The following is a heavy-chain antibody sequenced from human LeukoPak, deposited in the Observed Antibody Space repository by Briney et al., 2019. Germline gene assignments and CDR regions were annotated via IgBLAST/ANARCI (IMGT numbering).Heavy chain of an antibody. CDR1: GFTFSSYA. CDR3: AKIAVANNVFDY. Sequence: GGSLKLSCSASGFTFSSYAMSWVRQAPGKGPEWVSAISGSGGSTYYADSVMGRFTISRDNSKNTLYLQMNSLRAEDTALYYCAKIAVANNVFDYWGQGTLVTVSS. D-gene: IGHD6-19*01. V-gene: IGHV3-23*01. J-gene: IGHJ4*02. CDR2: ISGSGGST.